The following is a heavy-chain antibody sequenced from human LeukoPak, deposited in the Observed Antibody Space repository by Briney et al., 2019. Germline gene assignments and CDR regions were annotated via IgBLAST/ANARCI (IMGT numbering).Heavy chain of an antibody. CDR1: GYTLTVLS. V-gene: IGHV1-24*01. Sequence: ASVKVSCKVSGYTLTVLSMHWVRQAPGKGLEWMGGFDPEDGETIYAQKFQGRVTMTEDTSTDTAYMELSSLRSEDTAVYYCAILPSNRDGSYSTNFDYWGQGTLVTVSS. J-gene: IGHJ4*02. CDR3: AILPSNRDGSYSTNFDY. CDR2: FDPEDGET. D-gene: IGHD1-26*01.